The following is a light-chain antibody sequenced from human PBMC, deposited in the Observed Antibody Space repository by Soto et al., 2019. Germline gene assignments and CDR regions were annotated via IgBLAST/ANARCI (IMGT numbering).Light chain of an antibody. Sequence: QSALTQPASVSGSPGQSITISCTGTSSDVGGYNYVSWYQQHPGKAPKVMIYDVSYRPSGVSNRFSGSKSGNTASLTISGLQVEDEADYYCSSYTSGSTLVVFGGGTKLTVL. V-gene: IGLV2-14*03. CDR3: SSYTSGSTLVV. CDR1: SSDVGGYNY. J-gene: IGLJ2*01. CDR2: DVS.